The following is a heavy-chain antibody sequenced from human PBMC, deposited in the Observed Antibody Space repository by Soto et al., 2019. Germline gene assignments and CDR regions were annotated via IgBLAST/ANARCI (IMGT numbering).Heavy chain of an antibody. D-gene: IGHD3-9*01. V-gene: IGHV1-18*01. J-gene: IGHJ6*02. CDR2: ISAYNGNT. Sequence: ASVKVSCKASGYTFTSYGISWVRQAPGQGLVWMGWISAYNGNTNYAQKLQGRVTMTTDTSTSTAYMELSSLRSEDTAVYYCARAYYDIRYYYYGMDVWGQGTTVTVSS. CDR1: GYTFTSYG. CDR3: ARAYYDIRYYYYGMDV.